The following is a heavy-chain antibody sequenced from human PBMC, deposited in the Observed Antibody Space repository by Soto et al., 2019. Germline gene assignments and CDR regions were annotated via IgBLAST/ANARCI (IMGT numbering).Heavy chain of an antibody. CDR2: IIPIFGTA. CDR3: ARDRRVNGLSTKGGMDV. D-gene: IGHD3-16*02. Sequence: QVQLVQSGAEVKKPGSSVKVSCKASGGTFSSYAISWVRQAPGQGLEWMGGIIPIFGTANYAQKFKGRVTIAAEESTSTAYEELSRLRREDTAVYYCARDRRVNGLSTKGGMDVGGQGTTVTVSS. CDR1: GGTFSSYA. V-gene: IGHV1-69*12. J-gene: IGHJ6*02.